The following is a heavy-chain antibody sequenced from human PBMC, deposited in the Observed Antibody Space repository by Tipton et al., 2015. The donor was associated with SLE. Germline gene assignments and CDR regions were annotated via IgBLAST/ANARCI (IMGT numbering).Heavy chain of an antibody. CDR2: IYHSGST. Sequence: GLVKPSETLSLTCAVSGGSISDSNWWSWVRQPPGKGLEWIGEIYHSGSTNYNPSLKSRVTISVDTSKNQFSLKLSSVTAADTAVYYCARGGRFLEWLTYWGQGTLVTVSS. V-gene: IGHV4-4*02. CDR1: GGSISDSNW. J-gene: IGHJ4*02. CDR3: ARGGRFLEWLTY. D-gene: IGHD3-3*01.